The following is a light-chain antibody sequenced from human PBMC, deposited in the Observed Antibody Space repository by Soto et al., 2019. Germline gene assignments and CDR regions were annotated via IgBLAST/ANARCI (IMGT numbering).Light chain of an antibody. Sequence: EIVLTQSPGTLSLSLGERATLSCRASQSVSSKLAWYQQKPGQAPRVLIYGASSRATGIPDRFGGSGSGTDFSLTISRLEPEDFAVYYCLQFDNSPLYTFGQGTKVEIK. CDR2: GAS. V-gene: IGKV3-20*01. CDR1: QSVSSK. CDR3: LQFDNSPLYT. J-gene: IGKJ2*01.